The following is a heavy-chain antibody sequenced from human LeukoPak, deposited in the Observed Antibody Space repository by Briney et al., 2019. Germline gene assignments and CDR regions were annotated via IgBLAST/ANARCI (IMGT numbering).Heavy chain of an antibody. CDR1: GGSISSYY. CDR3: ARSPLFSNDAFDI. D-gene: IGHD2-21*01. Sequence: PSETLSLTCTVSGGSISSYYWSWIRQPPGKGLEWIGYIYYSGSTNYNPSLKSRVTISVDTSKNQFSLKLSSVTAADTAVYYCARSPLFSNDAFDIWGQGTMVTVSS. CDR2: IYYSGST. J-gene: IGHJ3*02. V-gene: IGHV4-59*01.